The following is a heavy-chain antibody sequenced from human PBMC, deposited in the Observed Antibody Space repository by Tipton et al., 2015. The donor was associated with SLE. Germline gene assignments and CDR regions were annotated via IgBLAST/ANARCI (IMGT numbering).Heavy chain of an antibody. CDR1: GGSIGSYF. CDR3: ARNPGYCSSTSCYYYYGMDV. Sequence: TLSLTCSVSGGSIGSYFWSWIRQPPGKGLEWIGYIYTSGSTNYNPSLKSRVTISVDTSKNQFSLKLSSVTAADTAVYYCARNPGYCSSTSCYYYYGMDVWGQGTTVTVSS. V-gene: IGHV4-4*09. CDR2: IYTSGST. J-gene: IGHJ6*02. D-gene: IGHD2-2*01.